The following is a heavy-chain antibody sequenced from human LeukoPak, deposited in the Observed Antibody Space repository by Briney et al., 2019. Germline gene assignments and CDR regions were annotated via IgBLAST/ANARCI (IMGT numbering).Heavy chain of an antibody. CDR3: ARDKIRYSSGHDAFDI. D-gene: IGHD6-19*01. CDR1: GFTFSNYG. Sequence: PGGSLRLSCAASGFTFSNYGMDWVRQAPGKGLEWVAVIWYDGSNKYYADSVKGRFTISRGNSKNTLYLKMNSLRAEDTAIYYCARDKIRYSSGHDAFDIWGQGTMVTVSS. V-gene: IGHV3-33*01. J-gene: IGHJ3*02. CDR2: IWYDGSNK.